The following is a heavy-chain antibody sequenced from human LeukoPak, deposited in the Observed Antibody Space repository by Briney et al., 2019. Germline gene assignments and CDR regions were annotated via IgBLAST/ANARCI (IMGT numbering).Heavy chain of an antibody. Sequence: SETLSLTCTVSGESISSYYWSWIRQPPGKGLEWIGYVYRSGGTTYNPSLKSRVSISVDTSNNQVSLRLHSGTAADTAIYYCARIGSYDSIGYYFDYWGQGALVTVSS. CDR1: GESISSYY. CDR2: VYRSGGT. CDR3: ARIGSYDSIGYYFDY. V-gene: IGHV4-59*01. J-gene: IGHJ4*02. D-gene: IGHD3-22*01.